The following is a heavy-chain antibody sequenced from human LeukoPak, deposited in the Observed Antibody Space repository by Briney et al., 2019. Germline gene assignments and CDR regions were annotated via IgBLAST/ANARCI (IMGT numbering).Heavy chain of an antibody. D-gene: IGHD3-22*01. CDR3: ARAHYYDSSGYFVRHWFDP. CDR1: GXSISSYY. V-gene: IGHV4-59*01. CDR2: IYYIGST. J-gene: IGHJ5*02. Sequence: SETLSLTFTVSGXSISSYYWSWIRQPPGKGLEWIGYIYYIGSTNYNPSLKSRVTISVATSKNQSSLKLSSVTAADTAVYYCARAHYYDSSGYFVRHWFDPWGQGTLVTVSS.